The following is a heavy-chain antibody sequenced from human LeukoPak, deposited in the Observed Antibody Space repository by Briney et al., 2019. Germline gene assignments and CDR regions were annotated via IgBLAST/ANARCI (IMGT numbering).Heavy chain of an antibody. V-gene: IGHV3-11*01. D-gene: IGHD5-12*01. CDR3: AKDIVATTVGYYYMDV. Sequence: PGGSLRLSCAASGFTFSDYYMTWIRQAPGKGLAWVSYISNTGNTIYYADSVKGRFTISRDNSKNSLYLQMNSLRAEDTALYYCAKDIVATTVGYYYMDVWGKGTTVTVSS. CDR1: GFTFSDYY. J-gene: IGHJ6*03. CDR2: ISNTGNTI.